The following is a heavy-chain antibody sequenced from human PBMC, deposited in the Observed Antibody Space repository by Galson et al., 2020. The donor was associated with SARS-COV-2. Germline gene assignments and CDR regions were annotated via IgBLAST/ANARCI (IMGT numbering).Heavy chain of an antibody. CDR1: GYTFTSYD. CDR3: ARGAHRFWSGYYTRSDY. V-gene: IGHV1-8*01. D-gene: IGHD3-3*01. J-gene: IGHJ4*02. CDR2: MNPNSGNT. Sequence: ASVKVSCKASGYTFTSYDINWVRQATGQGLEWMGWMNPNSGNTGYAQKFQGRVTMTRNTSISTAYMELSSLRSEDTAVYYCARGAHRFWSGYYTRSDYWGQGTLVTVSS.